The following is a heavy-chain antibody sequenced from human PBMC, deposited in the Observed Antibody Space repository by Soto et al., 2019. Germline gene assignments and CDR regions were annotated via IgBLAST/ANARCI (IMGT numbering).Heavy chain of an antibody. Sequence: QVELKQSGAELKRPVSSVRVSCEASGGNFGEYVVSWLRQSPGQGPEWMGGISPIYNAANYARNFRGRLTITADKSTNTAYMELVSLRSEDTAIYYCARYWSAGTFYGAFDMWGQGTKV. D-gene: IGHD2-15*01. CDR2: ISPIYNAA. V-gene: IGHV1-69*06. J-gene: IGHJ3*02. CDR3: ARYWSAGTFYGAFDM. CDR1: GGNFGEYV.